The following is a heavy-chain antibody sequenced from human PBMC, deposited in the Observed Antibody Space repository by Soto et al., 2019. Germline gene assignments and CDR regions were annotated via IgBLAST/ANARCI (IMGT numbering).Heavy chain of an antibody. Sequence: SVKVSCKASGGTFSSYAISWVRQAPGQGLEWMGGIIPIFGTANYAQKFQGRVTITADESTGTAYMELSSLRSEDTAVYYCARSPSGVVVAPGYFDYWGQGTLVTVSS. D-gene: IGHD2-15*01. CDR3: ARSPSGVVVAPGYFDY. V-gene: IGHV1-69*13. CDR2: IIPIFGTA. CDR1: GGTFSSYA. J-gene: IGHJ4*02.